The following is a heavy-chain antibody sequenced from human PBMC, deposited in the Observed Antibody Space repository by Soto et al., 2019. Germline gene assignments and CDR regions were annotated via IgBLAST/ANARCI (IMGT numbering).Heavy chain of an antibody. Sequence: SETLSLTCAVYGGSFSGYYWSWIRQPPGKGLEWIGEINHSGSTNYNPSLKSRVTISVDTSKNQFSLKLSSVTAADTAVYYCARVPTYDYVWGSYRLYNWFDPWGQGTQVTVSS. CDR2: INHSGST. CDR3: ARVPTYDYVWGSYRLYNWFDP. J-gene: IGHJ5*02. V-gene: IGHV4-34*01. D-gene: IGHD3-16*02. CDR1: GGSFSGYY.